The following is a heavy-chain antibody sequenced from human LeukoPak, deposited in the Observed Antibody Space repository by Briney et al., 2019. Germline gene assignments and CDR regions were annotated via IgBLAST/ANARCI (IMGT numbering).Heavy chain of an antibody. V-gene: IGHV4-39*07. CDR3: ARSIAVAAVGGY. Sequence: PSGTLSLTCTVSGGSISSSSYYWGWIRQPPGKGLEWIGSIYYSGSTYYNPSLKSRVTISVDTSKNQFSLKLSSVTAADTAVYYCARSIAVAAVGGYWGQGTLVTVSS. CDR2: IYYSGST. J-gene: IGHJ4*02. D-gene: IGHD6-19*01. CDR1: GGSISSSSYY.